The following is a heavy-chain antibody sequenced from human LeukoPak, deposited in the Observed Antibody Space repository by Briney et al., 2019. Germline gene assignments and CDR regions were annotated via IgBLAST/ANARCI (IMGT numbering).Heavy chain of an antibody. CDR1: GGSISTYY. CDR3: ARDKSSGWYTPNWYFDL. V-gene: IGHV4-59*01. CDR2: IYYTGST. J-gene: IGHJ2*01. Sequence: LETLSLTCTVSGGSISTYYWSWIRQPPGKGLEWIGNIYYTGSTIYNPSLESRVTMSVDTSENQLFLNLTSVTAADTAVYYCARDKSSGWYTPNWYFDLWGRGTLVTVSS. D-gene: IGHD6-19*01.